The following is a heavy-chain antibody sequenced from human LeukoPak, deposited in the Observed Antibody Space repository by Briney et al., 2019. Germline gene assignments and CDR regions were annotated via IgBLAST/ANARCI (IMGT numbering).Heavy chain of an antibody. CDR1: GFTFSSYA. J-gene: IGHJ4*02. D-gene: IGHD1-1*01. Sequence: GGSLRLSCAASGFTFSSYAMSWVRQAPGKGLEWVSAISGSGGSTYYADSVKGRFTISRDNAKDTLYLQMSSLRDEDTAVYYCISDLCGRDEQWGRGTLVTVSS. CDR2: ISGSGGST. CDR3: ISDLCGRDEQ. V-gene: IGHV3-23*01.